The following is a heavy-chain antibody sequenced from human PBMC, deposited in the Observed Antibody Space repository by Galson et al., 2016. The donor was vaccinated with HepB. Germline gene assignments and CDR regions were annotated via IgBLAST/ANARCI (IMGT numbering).Heavy chain of an antibody. V-gene: IGHV5-10-1*01. D-gene: IGHD3-10*01. CDR3: ASKGDYDGSGSRDY. CDR1: GYSFTSYY. Sequence: QSGAEVKKPGESLTISCQGSGYSFTSYYITWVRQMPGKGLEWMGRIDPADSYTNYSPSFQGHVTISADKSISTAYLQWSSLKASATAMYYCASKGDYDGSGSRDYWGQGTLVTVSS. J-gene: IGHJ4*02. CDR2: IDPADSYT.